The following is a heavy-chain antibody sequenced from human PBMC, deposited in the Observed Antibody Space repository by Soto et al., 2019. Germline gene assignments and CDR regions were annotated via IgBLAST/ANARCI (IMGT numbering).Heavy chain of an antibody. CDR3: AKDLGIVVVKPLGYFDY. CDR1: GFTFSSYG. CDR2: ISYDGSNK. D-gene: IGHD3-22*01. J-gene: IGHJ4*02. V-gene: IGHV3-30*18. Sequence: GGSLRLSCAASGFTFSSYGMHWVRQAPGKGLEWVAVISYDGSNKYYADSVKGRFTISRYNSKNTLYLQMNSLRAEDTAVYYCAKDLGIVVVKPLGYFDYWGQGTLVTVSS.